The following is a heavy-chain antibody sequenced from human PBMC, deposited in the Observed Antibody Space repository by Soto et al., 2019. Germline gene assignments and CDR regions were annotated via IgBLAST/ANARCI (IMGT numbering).Heavy chain of an antibody. Sequence: EASVKVSCKASGGTFSSYAISWVRQAPGQGLEWMGGIIPIFGTANYAQKFQGRVTITADESTSTAYMELSSLRSEDTAVYYCAREYDYYDSSGYYSFDYWGQGTLVTVSS. CDR3: AREYDYYDSSGYYSFDY. D-gene: IGHD3-22*01. CDR1: GGTFSSYA. J-gene: IGHJ4*02. V-gene: IGHV1-69*13. CDR2: IIPIFGTA.